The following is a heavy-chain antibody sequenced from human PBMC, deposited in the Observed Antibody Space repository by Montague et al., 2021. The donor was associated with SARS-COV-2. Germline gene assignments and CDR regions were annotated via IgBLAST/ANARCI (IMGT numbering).Heavy chain of an antibody. J-gene: IGHJ6*02. CDR2: ISSSSSYI. CDR3: ARGRPYCSSTSSRGCYYYGMDV. CDR1: GFTFSSYS. D-gene: IGHD2-2*01. V-gene: IGHV3-21*01. Sequence: SLRLSCAASGFTFSSYSMNWVRQAPGKGLEWVSSISSSSSYIYYADSVKGRFTISRDNAKNSLYLQMNSLRAEDTAVYYCARGRPYCSSTSSRGCYYYGMDVWGQGTTVTVSS.